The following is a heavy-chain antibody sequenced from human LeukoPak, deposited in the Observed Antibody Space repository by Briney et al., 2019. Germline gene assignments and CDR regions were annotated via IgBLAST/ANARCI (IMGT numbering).Heavy chain of an antibody. J-gene: IGHJ4*02. CDR2: IYTSGST. D-gene: IGHD3-10*01. V-gene: IGHV4-4*07. CDR1: GGSISSYY. Sequence: PSETLSLTCTVSGGSISSYYWSWIRQPAGKGLEWIGRIYTSGSTNYNPSLKSRVTMSVDTSKNQFSLKLSSVTAADTAVYYCASGVTMVRGVIMGFDYWGQGTLVTVSS. CDR3: ASGVTMVRGVIMGFDY.